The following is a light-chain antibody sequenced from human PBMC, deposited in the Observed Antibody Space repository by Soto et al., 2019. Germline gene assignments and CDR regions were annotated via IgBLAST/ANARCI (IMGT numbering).Light chain of an antibody. CDR2: WAS. Sequence: DIVMTQSPDSLTVSLGERATINCKSSQSVFYSTNNKNYLAWYQQKPGQPPKLLIYWASTRESGVPDRFSGSGSRTDFTLTISSLQAEDVAVYYCQQYYSTPPLVGPGTKVDIK. V-gene: IGKV4-1*01. CDR3: QQYYSTPPL. CDR1: QSVFYSTNNKNY. J-gene: IGKJ3*01.